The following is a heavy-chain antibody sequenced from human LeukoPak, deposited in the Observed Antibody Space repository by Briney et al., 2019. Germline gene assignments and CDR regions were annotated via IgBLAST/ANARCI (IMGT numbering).Heavy chain of an antibody. CDR3: ARGVVVVPAGIWWFDP. V-gene: IGHV3-21*01. Sequence: PGGSLRLSCAASGFTFSSYSMNWARQAPGKGLEWVSSISSSSSYIYYADSVKGRFTISRDNAKNSLYLQMNSLRAEDTAVYYCARGVVVVPAGIWWFDPWGQGTLVTVSS. CDR1: GFTFSSYS. CDR2: ISSSSSYI. J-gene: IGHJ5*02. D-gene: IGHD2-2*01.